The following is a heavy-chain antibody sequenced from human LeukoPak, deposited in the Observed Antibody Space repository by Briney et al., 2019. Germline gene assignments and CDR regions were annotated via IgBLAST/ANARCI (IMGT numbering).Heavy chain of an antibody. Sequence: GGSLRLSCAASGFTFSSYAMHWVRQAPGKGLEWVAVISYDGSNKYYADSVKGRFTISRDNSKNTLYLQMNSLRAEDTAVYYCARESDRGRYFDYWGQGTLVTVSS. J-gene: IGHJ4*02. CDR2: ISYDGSNK. CDR3: ARESDRGRYFDY. CDR1: GFTFSSYA. V-gene: IGHV3-30-3*01. D-gene: IGHD3-10*01.